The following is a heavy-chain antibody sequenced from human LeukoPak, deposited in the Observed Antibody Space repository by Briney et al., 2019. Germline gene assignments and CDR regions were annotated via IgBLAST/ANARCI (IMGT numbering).Heavy chain of an antibody. CDR3: ARECRGSCYSEAFDI. J-gene: IGHJ3*02. V-gene: IGHV4-61*08. CDR2: ISYTGTT. CDR1: GGSISSGDYY. D-gene: IGHD2-15*01. Sequence: PSETLSLTCTVSGGSISSGDYYWSWIRQPPGKGLEWIGYISYTGTTNYNPSLQSRVTISVDTSKNQFSLKLSSVTAADTAVYYCARECRGSCYSEAFDIWGQGTMVTVSS.